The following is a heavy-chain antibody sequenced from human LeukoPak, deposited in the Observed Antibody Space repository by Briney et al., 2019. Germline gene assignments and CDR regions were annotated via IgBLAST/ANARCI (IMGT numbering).Heavy chain of an antibody. V-gene: IGHV3-48*01. CDR2: ISSSSSTI. D-gene: IGHD3-10*01. Sequence: GESLKISCAASGFTFSSYSMNWVRQAPGKGLEWVSYISSSSSTIYYADSVKGRFTISRDNAKNSLYLQMNSLRAEDTAVYYCARPYGSGSYRYFDYWGQGTLVTVSS. J-gene: IGHJ4*02. CDR1: GFTFSSYS. CDR3: ARPYGSGSYRYFDY.